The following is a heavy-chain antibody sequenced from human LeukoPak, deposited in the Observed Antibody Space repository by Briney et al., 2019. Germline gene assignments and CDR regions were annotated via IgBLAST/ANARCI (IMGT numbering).Heavy chain of an antibody. D-gene: IGHD6-6*01. Sequence: GASVKVSCKASGYTFTCYNMCWVRQAPGQGLEWMGWINPNSGSTNYAQKFQGRVTMTRDTSISTAYMELSRLRSDDKAVYYCAKAIAARRALYGLYWGQGTLVTVSS. CDR1: GYTFTCYN. V-gene: IGHV1-2*02. CDR3: AKAIAARRALYGLY. J-gene: IGHJ4*02. CDR2: INPNSGST.